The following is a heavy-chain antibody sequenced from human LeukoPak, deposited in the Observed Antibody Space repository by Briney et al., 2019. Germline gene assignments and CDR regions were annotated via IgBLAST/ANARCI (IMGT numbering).Heavy chain of an antibody. CDR2: ISGSGGST. V-gene: IGHV3-23*01. D-gene: IGHD4-17*01. J-gene: IGHJ3*02. CDR3: AKERGNGVRGAFDI. CDR1: GFTFSSYA. Sequence: AGSLRLSCAASGFTFSSYAMNWVRQAPGKGLEWVSVISGSGGSTYYADSVKGRFTMSRDNSKNTLYLQMNSLRAEDTAVYYCAKERGNGVRGAFDIWGQGTMVTVSS.